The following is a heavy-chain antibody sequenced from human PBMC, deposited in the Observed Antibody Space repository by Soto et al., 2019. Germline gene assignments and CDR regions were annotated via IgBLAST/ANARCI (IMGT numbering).Heavy chain of an antibody. CDR3: ARGSMEWLLLAYAMDV. V-gene: IGHV4-34*01. J-gene: IGHJ6*02. CDR2: INHSGNT. CDR1: GGPFSCYY. D-gene: IGHD3-3*01. Sequence: SETLSLTCAVNGGPFSCYYGTWIRQPPGKGLEWIGEINHSGNTNYNPSLQNRVTISVDTSKNQFSLNLSSVTAADTAVYYCARGSMEWLLLAYAMDVWGQGTTVTVS.